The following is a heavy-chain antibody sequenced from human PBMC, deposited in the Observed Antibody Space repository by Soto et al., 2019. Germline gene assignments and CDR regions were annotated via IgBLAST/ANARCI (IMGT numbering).Heavy chain of an antibody. CDR3: AKWRYGSDNYFMSNQGNWFDP. CDR2: ISAGDSGSP. Sequence: GGSLRLSCAASGFTVSSHVMNWVRQAPGKGLEWVSGISAGDSGSPYYADSVKGRFTISRDNSKNTQYLQMSSLRTEDTAIYYCAKWRYGSDNYFMSNQGNWFDPWGQGTLVTVSS. V-gene: IGHV3-23*01. CDR1: GFTVSSHV. D-gene: IGHD3-10*01. J-gene: IGHJ5*02.